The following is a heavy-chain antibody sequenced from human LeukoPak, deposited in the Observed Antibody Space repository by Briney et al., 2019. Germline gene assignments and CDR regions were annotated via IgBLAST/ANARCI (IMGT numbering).Heavy chain of an antibody. D-gene: IGHD2-8*01. J-gene: IGHJ3*02. CDR3: ARDRESVYPDAFDI. V-gene: IGHV4-59*01. CDR2: IYYSGST. Sequence: PSETLSLTCTVSGGSISSYYWSWIRQPPGKGLEWIGYIYYSGSTNYNPSLKSRVTISVDTSKNQFSLKLSSVTAADTAVYYCARDRESVYPDAFDIWGQWTMATVSS. CDR1: GGSISSYY.